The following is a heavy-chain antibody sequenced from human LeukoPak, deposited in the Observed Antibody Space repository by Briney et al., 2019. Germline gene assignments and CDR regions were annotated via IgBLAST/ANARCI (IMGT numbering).Heavy chain of an antibody. CDR1: GASISSRSYY. Sequence: SETLSLTCTVSGASISSRSYYWDWIRQPPGKGLDWIGSIYFSGSTYYNPSLNSRVTISVDTSKNQFSLKLISVTAADTAVYYCARRTVATTGVDYWGQGSLVTVST. V-gene: IGHV4-39*01. CDR2: IYFSGST. D-gene: IGHD5-12*01. J-gene: IGHJ4*02. CDR3: ARRTVATTGVDY.